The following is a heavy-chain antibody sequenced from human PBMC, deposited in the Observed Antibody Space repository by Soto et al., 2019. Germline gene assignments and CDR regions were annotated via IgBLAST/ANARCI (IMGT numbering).Heavy chain of an antibody. V-gene: IGHV3-48*03. D-gene: IGHD3-9*01. CDR2: ISVSGTMR. J-gene: IGHJ6*02. Sequence: QLVESGGGSVQPGRSLRLSCAPSGFTFSSYEMNWVRQAPGKGLEWVSYISVSGTMRFYADAVKGRFTISRDNTKKILYLQMNSLRAEDTALYYCATAGLTGTVWGQGTTLTVSS. CDR3: ATAGLTGTV. CDR1: GFTFSSYE.